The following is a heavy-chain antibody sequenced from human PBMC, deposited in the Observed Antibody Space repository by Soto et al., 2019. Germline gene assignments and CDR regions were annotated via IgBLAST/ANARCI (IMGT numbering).Heavy chain of an antibody. V-gene: IGHV3-64D*08. CDR3: VRDLWGFES. CDR1: GFTFSSYA. J-gene: IGHJ4*02. CDR2: INSRGGST. Sequence: GGSLRLSCAASGFTFSSYAMSWVRQAPGKGLECVSVINSRGGSTYYADSVRGRFTISTDNSKNTLNLQMSSLRAEDTAVYYCVRDLWGFESWGQGTLVTVSS. D-gene: IGHD3-16*01.